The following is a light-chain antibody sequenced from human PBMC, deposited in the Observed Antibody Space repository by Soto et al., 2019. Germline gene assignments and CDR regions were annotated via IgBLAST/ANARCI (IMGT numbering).Light chain of an antibody. CDR2: DAY. CDR1: HDIGNS. CDR3: QQYNSYSGT. V-gene: IGKV1-33*01. Sequence: DIQMTQSPPSLSASVGDRVTITCQASHDIGNSLNWYQHKPGKAPKLVIYDAYNLETGVPSTFSGSGSGTEFTLTISSLQPDDFATYYCQQYNSYSGTFGQGTKVDIK. J-gene: IGKJ1*01.